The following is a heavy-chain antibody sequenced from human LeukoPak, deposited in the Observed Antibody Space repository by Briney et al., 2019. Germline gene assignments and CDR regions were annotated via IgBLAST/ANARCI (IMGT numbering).Heavy chain of an antibody. V-gene: IGHV3-23*01. CDR1: GFTFRTYA. CDR3: AKDLRPMVRGVRPPLFDY. D-gene: IGHD3-10*01. Sequence: GGSLRLSCAASGFTFRTYAMSWVRQAPGKRLEWVSGISGSGDTTYYADSVKGRFTISRDNSKNTLYLQMNSLRAEDTAVYYCAKDLRPMVRGVRPPLFDYWGQGTLVTVSS. CDR2: ISGSGDTT. J-gene: IGHJ4*02.